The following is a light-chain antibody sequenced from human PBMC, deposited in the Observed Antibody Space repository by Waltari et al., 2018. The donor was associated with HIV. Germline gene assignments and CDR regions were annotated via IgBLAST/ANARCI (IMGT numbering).Light chain of an antibody. V-gene: IGLV1-51*01. CDR2: DNN. CDR3: ETWDSSLSAWV. Sequence: QSVLTQPPSVSAAPGQKVTISCSGSSSNLGNNYLSWYQHLPGTAPKLLIYDNNKRPSGIPDRFSGSKSGTSATLGITGLQTGDEADYYCETWDSSLSAWVFGGGTKLTVL. CDR1: SSNLGNNY. J-gene: IGLJ3*02.